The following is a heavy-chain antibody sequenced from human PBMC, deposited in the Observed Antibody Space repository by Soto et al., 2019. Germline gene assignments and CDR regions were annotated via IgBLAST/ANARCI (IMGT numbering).Heavy chain of an antibody. V-gene: IGHV1-2*04. D-gene: IGHD2-15*01. J-gene: IGHJ3*02. CDR3: ARDRSRWFDAFDI. CDR1: GYTFTGYY. CDR2: INPNSGGT. Sequence: GASVKVSCKASGYTFTGYYMHWVRQAPGQGLEWMGWINPNSGGTNYAQKFQGWVTMTRDTSISTAYMELSRLRSDDTAVYYCARDRSRWFDAFDIWGQGTMVTVSS.